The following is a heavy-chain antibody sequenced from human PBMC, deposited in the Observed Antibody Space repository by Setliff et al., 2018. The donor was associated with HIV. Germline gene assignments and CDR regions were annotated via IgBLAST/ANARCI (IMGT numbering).Heavy chain of an antibody. J-gene: IGHJ6*03. D-gene: IGHD3-10*01. V-gene: IGHV4-59*01. Sequence: SETLSLTCSVSGASLRTYYWSWIRQSPGKGLEWIGYIYYSGSTKYNPSLKRRVTISVDTSRNQFSLRLHSVTAADTAVYYCARMMVRGVILPYFMDVWGKGTTVTFTS. CDR2: IYYSGST. CDR3: ARMMVRGVILPYFMDV. CDR1: GASLRTYY.